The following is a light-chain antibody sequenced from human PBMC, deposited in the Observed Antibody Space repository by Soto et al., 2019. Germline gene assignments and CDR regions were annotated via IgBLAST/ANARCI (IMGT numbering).Light chain of an antibody. CDR2: GAS. Sequence: ENVLTQSPGTLSLSPGERATLSCRASQSISSNYLAWYQQKAGQAPRLLMYGASTRATGIPDRFSGSGSGTDFTLTISRLEPEDFSVYYCQQYGSSPGTFGQGTKVEIK. CDR1: QSISSNY. V-gene: IGKV3-20*01. CDR3: QQYGSSPGT. J-gene: IGKJ1*01.